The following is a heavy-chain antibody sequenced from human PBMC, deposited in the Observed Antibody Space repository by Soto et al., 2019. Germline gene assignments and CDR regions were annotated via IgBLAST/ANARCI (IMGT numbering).Heavy chain of an antibody. CDR3: ASTTSRRGTGY. CDR2: IYSGGST. CDR1: GLTVSSNY. D-gene: IGHD2-2*01. V-gene: IGHV3-66*01. J-gene: IGHJ4*02. Sequence: GGSLRLSCAASGLTVSSNYMSWVRQAPGKGLEWVSVIYSGGSTYYADSVEGRFTISRDNSKNTLYLQMNSLRAEDTAVYYCASTTSRRGTGYWGQGTLVTVSS.